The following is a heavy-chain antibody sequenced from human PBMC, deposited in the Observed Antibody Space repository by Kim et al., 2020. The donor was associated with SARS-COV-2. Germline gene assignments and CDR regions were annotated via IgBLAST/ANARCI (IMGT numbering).Heavy chain of an antibody. J-gene: IGHJ2*01. D-gene: IGHD3-10*01. CDR3: ARGIAVGTMVRGVTRNYWYFDL. Sequence: SETLSLTCAVYGGSFSGYYWSWIRQPPGKGLEWIGEINHSGSTNYNPSLKSRVTISVDTSKNQFSLKLSSVTAADTAVYYCARGIAVGTMVRGVTRNYWYFDLWGRGTLVTVSS. CDR1: GGSFSGYY. CDR2: INHSGST. V-gene: IGHV4-34*01.